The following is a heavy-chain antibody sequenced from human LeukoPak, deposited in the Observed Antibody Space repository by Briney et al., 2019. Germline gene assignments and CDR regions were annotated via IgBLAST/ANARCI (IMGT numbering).Heavy chain of an antibody. V-gene: IGHV3-23*01. Sequence: GGSLRLSCAASGFTFSSYSMNWVRQAPGRGLEWVAGISDSGGSTNYADSVKGRFTISRDNPKNTVYLQMNSLRAEDTAVYFCAKRGVVIRVILVGFHKEAYYFDSWGQGALVTVSS. CDR3: AKRGVVIRVILVGFHKEAYYFDS. J-gene: IGHJ4*02. D-gene: IGHD3-22*01. CDR2: ISDSGGST. CDR1: GFTFSSYS.